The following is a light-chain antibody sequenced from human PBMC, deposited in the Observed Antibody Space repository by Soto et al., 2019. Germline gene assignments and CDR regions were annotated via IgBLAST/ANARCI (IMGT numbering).Light chain of an antibody. V-gene: IGKV1-39*01. CDR1: QSISSY. CDR2: AAS. Sequence: DIQMTQSPSSLSASVGDRVTITCRASQSISSYFNWYQQKPGKAPKLLIYAASSLQSGVPSRLSGSGSVTDFTLTISRLQPEDFASYYCQLSYSTLTWTFGQGTKVDIK. J-gene: IGKJ1*01. CDR3: QLSYSTLTWT.